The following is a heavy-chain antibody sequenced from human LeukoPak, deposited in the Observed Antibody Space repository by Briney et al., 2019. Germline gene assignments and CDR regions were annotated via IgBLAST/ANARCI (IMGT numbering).Heavy chain of an antibody. D-gene: IGHD3-9*01. Sequence: GGYLRLSCTASGFTFSNYAMNWVRQAPGKGLEWVSVMSGDGRTIYYADSVKGRFTISRDNSKDILYLQMNSLRAEDTAAYYCARPHLPGRHAFDIWGQGTLVTVSS. J-gene: IGHJ4*02. V-gene: IGHV3-23*01. CDR2: MSGDGRTI. CDR1: GFTFSNYA. CDR3: ARPHLPGRHAFDI.